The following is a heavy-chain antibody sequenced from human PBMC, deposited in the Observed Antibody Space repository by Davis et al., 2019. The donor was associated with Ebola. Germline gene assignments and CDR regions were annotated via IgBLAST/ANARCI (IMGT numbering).Heavy chain of an antibody. CDR3: ARGPEGICGHYYYGMDV. Sequence: GSLRLSCTVSGGSISSYYWSWIRQPPGKGLEWIGYIYYSGSTNYNPSLKSRVTISVDTSKNQFSLKLSSVTAADTAVYYCARGPEGICGHYYYGMDVWGKGTTVTVSS. V-gene: IGHV4-59*01. CDR1: GGSISSYY. J-gene: IGHJ6*04. D-gene: IGHD3-3*01. CDR2: IYYSGST.